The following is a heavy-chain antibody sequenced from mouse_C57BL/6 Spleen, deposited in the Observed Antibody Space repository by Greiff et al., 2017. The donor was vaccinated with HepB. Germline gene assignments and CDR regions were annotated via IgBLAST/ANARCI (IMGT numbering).Heavy chain of an antibody. Sequence: VQLKESGGGLVKPGGSLKLSCAASGFTFSDYGMHWVRQAPEKGLEWVAYISSGSSTIYYADTVKGRFTISRDNAKNTLFLQMTSLRSEDTAMYYCAREITTVVAPWYFDVWGTGTTVTVSS. CDR2: ISSGSSTI. CDR1: GFTFSDYG. D-gene: IGHD1-1*01. J-gene: IGHJ1*03. CDR3: AREITTVVAPWYFDV. V-gene: IGHV5-17*01.